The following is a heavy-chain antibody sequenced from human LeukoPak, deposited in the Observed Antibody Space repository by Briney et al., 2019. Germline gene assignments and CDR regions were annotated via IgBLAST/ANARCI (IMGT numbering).Heavy chain of an antibody. V-gene: IGHV4-34*01. CDR2: INHSGST. CDR3: ARALKSNNWFDP. CDR1: GGSFSGYY. J-gene: IGHJ5*02. Sequence: SETLSLTCAVYGGSFSGYYWSWIRQPPGKGLEWIGEINHSGSTNYNPSLKSRATISVDTSKNQFSLKLSSVTAADTAVYYCARALKSNNWFDPWGQGTLVTVSS.